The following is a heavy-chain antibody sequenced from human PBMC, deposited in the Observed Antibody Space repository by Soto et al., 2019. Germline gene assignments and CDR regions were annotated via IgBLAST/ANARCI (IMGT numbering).Heavy chain of an antibody. CDR1: GFTFSSYW. Sequence: EVQLVESGGGLVQPGGSLRLSCAASGFTFSSYWMHWVRQAPGKGLVWVSRINSDGSSTYYADSVKGGFTISRDNAKSTLYQRMNRLRAEDTAVYYCASQIGVVPATRSVDYWGQGALVTVSS. J-gene: IGHJ4*02. D-gene: IGHD2-21*02. V-gene: IGHV3-74*01. CDR2: INSDGSST. CDR3: ASQIGVVPATRSVDY.